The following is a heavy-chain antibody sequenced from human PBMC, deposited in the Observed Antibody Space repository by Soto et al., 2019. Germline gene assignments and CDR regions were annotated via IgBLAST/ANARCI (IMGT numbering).Heavy chain of an antibody. CDR3: AKGYCSGGGCIGKHYFYSFGMDV. V-gene: IGHV1-3*01. D-gene: IGHD2-15*01. J-gene: IGHJ6*02. CDR1: GYTLTSYA. CDR2: NKPGNGNT. Sequence: ASGKVSCKASGYTLTSYAMHWVRQAPGQRLEWMGWNKPGNGNTKYSQKFQGRGTITRDTSASTAYMELSSLRSEDTAVYYFAKGYCSGGGCIGKHYFYSFGMDVCGQGPTVTVYS.